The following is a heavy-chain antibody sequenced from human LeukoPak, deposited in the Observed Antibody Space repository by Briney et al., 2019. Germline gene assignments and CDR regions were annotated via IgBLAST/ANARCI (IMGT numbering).Heavy chain of an antibody. CDR1: GFTFSSYG. V-gene: IGHV3-30*02. J-gene: IGHJ4*02. Sequence: GGSLRLSCAASGFTFSSYGMHWVRQAPGKGLEWVAFIRYDGSNKYYADSVKGRFTISRDNSENTLYLQMNGLRAEDTAVYYCARYSGYDEEHYFDYWGQGTLVTVSS. D-gene: IGHD5-12*01. CDR2: IRYDGSNK. CDR3: ARYSGYDEEHYFDY.